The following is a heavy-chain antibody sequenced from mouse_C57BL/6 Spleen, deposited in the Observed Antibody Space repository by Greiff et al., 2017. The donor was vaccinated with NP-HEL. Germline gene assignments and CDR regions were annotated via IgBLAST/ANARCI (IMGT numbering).Heavy chain of an antibody. D-gene: IGHD1-1*01. V-gene: IGHV3-6*01. CDR3: ARDHGSSFFDY. Sequence: EVKLMESGPGLVKPSQSLSLTCSVTGYSITSGYYWNWIRQFPGNKLEWMGYISYDGSNNYNPSLKNRISITRDTSKNQFFLKLNSVTTEDTATYYCARDHGSSFFDYWGQGTTLTVSS. CDR2: ISYDGSN. CDR1: GYSITSGYY. J-gene: IGHJ2*01.